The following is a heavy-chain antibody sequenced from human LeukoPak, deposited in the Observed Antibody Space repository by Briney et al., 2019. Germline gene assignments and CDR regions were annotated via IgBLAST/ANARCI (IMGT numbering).Heavy chain of an antibody. J-gene: IGHJ4*02. CDR3: ASPSNHYGDQHYYFDY. D-gene: IGHD4-17*01. CDR1: GGSISSGGSS. V-gene: IGHV4-30-2*01. CDR2: IYHSGST. Sequence: PSETLSLTCAVSGGSISSGGSSWSWIRQPPGTGLEWIGYIYHSGSTYYNPSLKSRVTISVDRSKNQFSLKLSSVTTADTAVYYCASPSNHYGDQHYYFDYWGQGTLVTVSS.